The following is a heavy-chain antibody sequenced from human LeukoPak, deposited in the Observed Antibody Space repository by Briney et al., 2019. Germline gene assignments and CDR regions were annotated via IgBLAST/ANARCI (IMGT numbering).Heavy chain of an antibody. J-gene: IGHJ3*02. CDR3: ARRIAMIVVVTPYDAFDI. D-gene: IGHD3-22*01. CDR1: GYSFTSYW. CDR2: IYPGDSDT. Sequence: GESLKISCKGSGYSFTSYWIGWVRQMPGKGLEWMGAIYPGDSDTRYSPSFQGQVTISADKSISTAYLQWSSLKASDTAMYYCARRIAMIVVVTPYDAFDIWGQGTMVTVSS. V-gene: IGHV5-51*01.